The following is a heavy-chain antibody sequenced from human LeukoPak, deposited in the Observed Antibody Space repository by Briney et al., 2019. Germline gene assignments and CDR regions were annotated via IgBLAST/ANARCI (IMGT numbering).Heavy chain of an antibody. CDR3: ARDWGVVTYYFDY. CDR2: ISYDGSNK. V-gene: IGHV3-30-3*01. D-gene: IGHD3-3*01. J-gene: IGHJ4*02. CDR1: GFTFSSYA. Sequence: GGSLRLSCAASGFTFSSYAMHWVRQAPGKGLEWVAVISYDGSNKYYADSVKGRFTISRDNSKNTLYLQMNSLRAEDTAVYYCARDWGVVTYYFDYWGQGTLVTVSS.